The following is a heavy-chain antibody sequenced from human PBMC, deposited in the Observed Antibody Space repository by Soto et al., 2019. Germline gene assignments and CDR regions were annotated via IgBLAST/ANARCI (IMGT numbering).Heavy chain of an antibody. D-gene: IGHD2-15*01. V-gene: IGHV4-39*01. J-gene: IGHJ3*02. Sequence: SETLSLTCTVSGVSISSSSYYWGWIRQPPGKGLEWIGSIFYSGSTYYNPSLKSRVTISVDTSKNQFSLKLSSVPAADTAVYYCARPNCSGGTCYVSALFDIWGQGTMVTVSS. CDR3: ARPNCSGGTCYVSALFDI. CDR1: GVSISSSSYY. CDR2: IFYSGST.